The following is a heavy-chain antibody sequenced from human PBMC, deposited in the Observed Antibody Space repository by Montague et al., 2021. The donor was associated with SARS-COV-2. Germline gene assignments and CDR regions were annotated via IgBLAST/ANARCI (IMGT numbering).Heavy chain of an antibody. CDR2: ISSSSSYI. V-gene: IGHV3-21*01. D-gene: IGHD3-9*01. Sequence: SLRLSCAASGFTFSSYSMNWVRQAPGKGLEWVSSISSSSSYIYYADSVKGRFTISRDNAKNSLYLQMNSLRAEGTAVYYCARDHYDILTGYYYWGQGTLVTVSS. CDR3: ARDHYDILTGYYY. J-gene: IGHJ4*02. CDR1: GFTFSSYS.